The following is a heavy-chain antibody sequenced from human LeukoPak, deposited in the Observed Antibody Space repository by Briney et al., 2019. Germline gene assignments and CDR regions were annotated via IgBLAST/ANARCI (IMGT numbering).Heavy chain of an antibody. CDR3: ARDHYGGGGGDDY. Sequence: GGSLRLSCAASGFTFSGSAMHWVRQASGKGLEWVGRIRSKANSYATAYAASVKGRFTISRDDSKNTAYLQMNSLRAEDTAVYYCARDHYGGGGGDDYWGQGTLVTVSS. D-gene: IGHD4-23*01. J-gene: IGHJ4*02. V-gene: IGHV3-73*01. CDR2: IRSKANSYAT. CDR1: GFTFSGSA.